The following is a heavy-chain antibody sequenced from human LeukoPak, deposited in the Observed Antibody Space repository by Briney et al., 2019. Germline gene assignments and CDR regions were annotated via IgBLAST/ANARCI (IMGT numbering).Heavy chain of an antibody. CDR2: IDPSDSYT. J-gene: IGHJ3*02. CDR3: ARHYYDTLSAFDI. CDR1: GYSFTSYW. Sequence: GESLKISCKGSGYSFTSYWISWVRQMPGKGLEWMGRIDPSDSYTNYSPSFQGHVTISADKSISTAYLQWSSLKASDTAIYFCARHYYDTLSAFDIWGQGTMVTVSS. D-gene: IGHD3-22*01. V-gene: IGHV5-10-1*01.